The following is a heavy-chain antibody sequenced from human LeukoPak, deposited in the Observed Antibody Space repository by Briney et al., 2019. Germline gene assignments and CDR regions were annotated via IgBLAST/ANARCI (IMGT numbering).Heavy chain of an antibody. CDR2: ISSSSSTI. D-gene: IGHD3-10*01. J-gene: IGHJ4*02. CDR1: GFTFSSYS. CDR3: AGADIGTSRWFGELWAPFDY. Sequence: GGSLRLSCAASGFTFSSYSMNWVRQAPGKGLEWVSYISSSSSTIYYADSVKGRFTISRDNAKNSLYLQMNSLRAEDTAVYYCAGADIGTSRWFGELWAPFDYWGQGTLVTVSS. V-gene: IGHV3-48*01.